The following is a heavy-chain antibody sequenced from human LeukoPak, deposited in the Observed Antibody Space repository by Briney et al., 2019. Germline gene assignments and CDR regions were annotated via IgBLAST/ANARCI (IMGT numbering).Heavy chain of an antibody. V-gene: IGHV3-64*04. CDR2: ISGNGGRT. CDR1: GFTFTSYA. CDR3: ARDHGYSYGTLLDYYGMDV. Sequence: GGSLRLSCSASGFTFTSYAMHWVRQAPGKGLEHVSAISGNGGRTFYANSVKGRFTISRDNPKNTLYLQMNSLRAEDTAVYYCARDHGYSYGTLLDYYGMDVWGQGTTVTASS. J-gene: IGHJ6*02. D-gene: IGHD5-18*01.